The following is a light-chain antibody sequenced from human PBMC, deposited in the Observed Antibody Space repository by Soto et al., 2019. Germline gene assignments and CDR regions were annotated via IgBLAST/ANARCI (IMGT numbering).Light chain of an antibody. V-gene: IGKV2-30*02. Sequence: DVVMTQSPLSLPFTLGQPASISCRSKQSLVHSDGIAYFSWFQQRPGRSPRRLIYKVSNRDSGVPARFSGSGSGTDFALKISRVEAEDVGVYYCMQGTHWPITFGQGTRLEI. CDR1: QSLVHSDGIAY. CDR2: KVS. CDR3: MQGTHWPIT. J-gene: IGKJ5*01.